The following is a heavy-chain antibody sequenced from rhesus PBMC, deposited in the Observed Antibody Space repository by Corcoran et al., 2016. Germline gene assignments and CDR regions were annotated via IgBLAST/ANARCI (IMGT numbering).Heavy chain of an antibody. CDR3: ARNVPHSGSYYYVVSPRTGAFDF. V-gene: IGHV4S7*01. D-gene: IGHD3-16*01. CDR1: GGSISSGYG. J-gene: IGHJ3*01. CDR2: IYGSSGNT. Sequence: QVQLQESGPGLVKPSETLSLTCAVSGGSISSGYGWSWIRQHPGEGLEWIGYIYGSSGNTYYNPALKGLVTISEDTSKDYFSLKRSSVTAADTAVYYCARNVPHSGSYYYVVSPRTGAFDFWGQGLRVTVSS.